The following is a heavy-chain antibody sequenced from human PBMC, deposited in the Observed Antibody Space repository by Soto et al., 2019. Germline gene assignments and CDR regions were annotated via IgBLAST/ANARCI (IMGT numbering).Heavy chain of an antibody. CDR1: GFTFSSYA. D-gene: IGHD6-6*01. J-gene: IGHJ5*02. CDR2: ISYDGSNK. CDR3: AREVGSSSANWFDP. Sequence: QVQLVESGGGVVQPGRSLRLSCAASGFTFSSYAMHWVRQAPGKGLEWVAVISYDGSNKYYADSVKGRFTISRDNSKNTLYLQMNSLRAEDTAVYYCAREVGSSSANWFDPWGQGTLVTVSS. V-gene: IGHV3-30-3*01.